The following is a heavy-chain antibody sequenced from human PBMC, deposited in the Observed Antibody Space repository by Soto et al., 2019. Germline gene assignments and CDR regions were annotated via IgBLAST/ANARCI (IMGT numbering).Heavy chain of an antibody. CDR1: GFTFSSYA. V-gene: IGHV3-23*01. CDR2: ISGSGGST. CDR3: TRVGKWELLRFGSDY. J-gene: IGHJ4*02. Sequence: GGSLRLSCAASGFTFSSYAMSWVRQAPGKGLEWVSAISGSGGSTYYADSVKGRFTISRDDSKGIAYLQMNSLKTEDTAVYYCTRVGKWELLRFGSDYWGQGTPVTVSS. D-gene: IGHD1-26*01.